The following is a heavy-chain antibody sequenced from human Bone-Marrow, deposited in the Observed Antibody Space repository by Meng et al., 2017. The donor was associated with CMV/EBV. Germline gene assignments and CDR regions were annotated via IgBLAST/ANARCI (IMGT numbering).Heavy chain of an antibody. CDR1: GFTFSSYG. CDR3: AKYYDFWSGYSDYFDY. CDR2: IRYDGSNK. J-gene: IGHJ4*02. V-gene: IGHV3-30*02. Sequence: GESLKISCAASGFTFSSYGMHWVRQAPGKGLEWVAFIRYDGSNKYYADSVKGRFTISRDNSKNSLYLQMNSLRAEDTAVYYCAKYYDFWSGYSDYFDYWGQGTLVTVSS. D-gene: IGHD3-3*01.